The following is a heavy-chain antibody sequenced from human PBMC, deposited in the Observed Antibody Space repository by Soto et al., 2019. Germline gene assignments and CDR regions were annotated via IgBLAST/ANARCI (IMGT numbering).Heavy chain of an antibody. CDR1: GFTVSSNY. Sequence: HPGGSLRLSCAASGFTVSSNYMSWVRQAPGKGLEWVSVIYSGCSTYYADSVKGRFTISRDNSKNTLYLQMNSLRAEDTAVYYCARESSRDYYDSSGYYHALDYWGQGTLVTVSS. CDR3: ARESSRDYYDSSGYYHALDY. V-gene: IGHV3-53*01. CDR2: IYSGCST. J-gene: IGHJ4*02. D-gene: IGHD3-22*01.